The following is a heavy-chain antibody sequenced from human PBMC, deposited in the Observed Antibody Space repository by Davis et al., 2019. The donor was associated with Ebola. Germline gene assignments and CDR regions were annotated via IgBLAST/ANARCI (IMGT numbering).Heavy chain of an antibody. D-gene: IGHD7-27*01. CDR3: ARDVGPTGDGHFDL. V-gene: IGHV3-33*01. CDR1: GFTFSCYG. J-gene: IGHJ2*01. CDR2: IFFDGSNE. Sequence: GESLKISCAASGFTFSCYGLNWVRQAPGKGLEWVALIFFDGSNEEYSDSVRGRFTVSRDNSNNRVYLQMNNLRDEDTAMYYCARDVGPTGDGHFDLWGRGTLVTVSS.